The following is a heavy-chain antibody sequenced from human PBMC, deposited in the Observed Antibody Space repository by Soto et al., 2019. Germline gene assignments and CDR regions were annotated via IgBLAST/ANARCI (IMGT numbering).Heavy chain of an antibody. D-gene: IGHD2-15*01. Sequence: SETLSLTCTVSGGSLSNNYWSWIRQPPGKRLEWIGYIYYSGTTNYNPSLKSRVTISADTSKNEFSLKLSSVTAADTAVYYCARHTPAISISDHWGQGTLVTVSS. CDR2: IYYSGTT. CDR3: ARHTPAISISDH. J-gene: IGHJ4*02. V-gene: IGHV4-59*08. CDR1: GGSLSNNY.